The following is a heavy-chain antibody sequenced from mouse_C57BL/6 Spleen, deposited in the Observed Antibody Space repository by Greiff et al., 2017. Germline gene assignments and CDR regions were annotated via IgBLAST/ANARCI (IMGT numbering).Heavy chain of an antibody. CDR2: ISSGGSYT. CDR3: ARHRVYDGFDY. Sequence: EVKLEESGGDLVKPGGSLKLSCAASGFTFSSYGMSWVRQTPDKRLEWVATISSGGSYTYYPDSVKGRFTISRDNAKNTLYLQMSSLKSEDTAMYYCARHRVYDGFDYWGQGTTLTVSS. D-gene: IGHD2-3*01. V-gene: IGHV5-6*02. J-gene: IGHJ2*01. CDR1: GFTFSSYG.